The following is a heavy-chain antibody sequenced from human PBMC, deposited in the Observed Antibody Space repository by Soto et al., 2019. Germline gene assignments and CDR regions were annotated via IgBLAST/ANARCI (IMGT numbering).Heavy chain of an antibody. CDR3: ARAPFSGSSPFDY. CDR2: IYHSGTT. Sequence: PSETLSLTCTVSGGSMSSGDYHWSWIRQPPGKGLEWIGYIYHSGTTNYNLSLRDRSTISVDTSKNQFSLKLSSVTAADTAVYYCARAPFSGSSPFDYWGHGTLVTV. CDR1: GGSMSSGDYH. D-gene: IGHD1-26*01. V-gene: IGHV4-30-4*01. J-gene: IGHJ4*01.